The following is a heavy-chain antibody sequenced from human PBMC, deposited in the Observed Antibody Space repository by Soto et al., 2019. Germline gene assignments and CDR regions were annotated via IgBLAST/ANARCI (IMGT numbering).Heavy chain of an antibody. CDR3: ARARRSADHPPGDV. D-gene: IGHD4-17*01. J-gene: IGHJ6*02. Sequence: PGGSLRLSCAASGFTFSSYAMHWVRQAPGKGLEWVAVISYDGSNKYYADSVKGRFTISRDNSKNTLYLQMNSLRAEDTAVYYCARARRSADHPPGDVWGQGTTVTVSS. CDR1: GFTFSSYA. CDR2: ISYDGSNK. V-gene: IGHV3-30-3*01.